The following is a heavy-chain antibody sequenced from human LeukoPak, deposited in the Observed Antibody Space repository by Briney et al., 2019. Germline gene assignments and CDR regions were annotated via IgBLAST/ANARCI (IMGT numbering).Heavy chain of an antibody. Sequence: VASVKVSCKASGYTFTSYGISWVRQAPGQGLEWMGWIGAYNDNTNYAQKLQGRVTMTTDTSTSTAYMELRSLRSDDTAVYYCARGRDYDILTGYYHWGQGTLVTVSS. CDR2: IGAYNDNT. CDR3: ARGRDYDILTGYYH. D-gene: IGHD3-9*01. J-gene: IGHJ5*02. CDR1: GYTFTSYG. V-gene: IGHV1-18*01.